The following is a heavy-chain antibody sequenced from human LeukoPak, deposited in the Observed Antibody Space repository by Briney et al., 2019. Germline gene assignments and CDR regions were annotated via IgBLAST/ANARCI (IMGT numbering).Heavy chain of an antibody. CDR3: ARALPAYNYGMDV. CDR1: GYTLTSYD. CDR2: MNPNSGNT. D-gene: IGHD2-2*01. J-gene: IGHJ6*02. Sequence: ASLKVSCKPSGYTLTSYDINWVRQATGQGLEWMGWMNPNSGNTGYAQKFQGRVTMTRNTSISTAYMELSSLRSEVTAVYYCARALPAYNYGMDVWGQGTTVTVSS. V-gene: IGHV1-8*01.